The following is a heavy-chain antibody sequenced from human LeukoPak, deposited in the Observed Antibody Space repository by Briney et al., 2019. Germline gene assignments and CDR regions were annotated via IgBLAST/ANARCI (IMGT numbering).Heavy chain of an antibody. CDR1: GGSFSGYY. Sequence: PSETLSLTCAVYGGSFSGYYWSWIRQPPGKGLEWIGEINHSGSTNYNPSLKSRVTISVDTSKNQFSLKLSSVTAADTAVYYCARVSARGRYCSSTSFQNWFDPWGQGTLVTVSS. CDR2: INHSGST. CDR3: ARVSARGRYCSSTSFQNWFDP. D-gene: IGHD2-2*01. V-gene: IGHV4-34*01. J-gene: IGHJ5*02.